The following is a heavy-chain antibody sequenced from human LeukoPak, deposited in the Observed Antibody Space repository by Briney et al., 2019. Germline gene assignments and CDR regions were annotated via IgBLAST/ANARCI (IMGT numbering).Heavy chain of an antibody. CDR1: GFSFSRHW. CDR2: ISSDGSRA. V-gene: IGHV3-74*01. CDR3: ARDLYCGGNCYPYYLDN. D-gene: IGHD2-21*02. Sequence: GGSLRLSCAASGFSFSRHWMHWVRQDPGRGLVWPSVISSDGSRAIYADSVKGRFTISRDNAKNTLSLQMNSLRAEDTAIYFCARDLYCGGNCYPYYLDNWGQGSLVTVSS. J-gene: IGHJ4*02.